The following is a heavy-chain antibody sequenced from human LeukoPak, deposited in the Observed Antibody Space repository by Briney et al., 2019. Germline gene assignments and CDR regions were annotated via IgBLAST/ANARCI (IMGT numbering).Heavy chain of an antibody. CDR2: IYYSGST. D-gene: IGHD1-26*01. CDR1: GGSISSYY. V-gene: IGHV4-59*01. CDR3: ARGGSSYDAFDI. Sequence: SETLSLTCTVSGGSISSYYWSWIRQPPGKGLEWIGYIYYSGSTNYNPSLKSRVTISVDTSKNQFSLKPSSVTAADTAVYYCARGGSSYDAFDIWGQGTMVTVSS. J-gene: IGHJ3*02.